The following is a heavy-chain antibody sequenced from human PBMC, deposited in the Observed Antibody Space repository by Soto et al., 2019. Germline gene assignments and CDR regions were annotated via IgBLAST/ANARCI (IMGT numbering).Heavy chain of an antibody. CDR3: ARDQGYYDFWSGLALVQPPQTDYGMDV. V-gene: IGHV4-61*01. Sequence: SETLSLTCTVSGGSVSSGSYYWGWIRRPPGKGLERIGYIYYSGSTNYNPSLKSRVTISVDTSKNQFSLKLSSVTAADTAVYYCARDQGYYDFWSGLALVQPPQTDYGMDVWGQGTTVTVSS. J-gene: IGHJ6*02. CDR1: GGSVSSGSYY. CDR2: IYYSGST. D-gene: IGHD3-3*01.